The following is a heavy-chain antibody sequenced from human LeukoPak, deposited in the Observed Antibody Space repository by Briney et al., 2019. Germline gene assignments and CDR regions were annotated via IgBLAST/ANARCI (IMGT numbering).Heavy chain of an antibody. V-gene: IGHV1-46*01. Sequence: ASVKVSCKASGYTFTSYYMHWVRQAPGQGLEWMGIINPSGGSTSYAQKFQGRVTVTRDTSTSTVYMELSSLRSEDTAVYYCARAELRYFDWPPGDYWGQGTLVTVSS. CDR2: INPSGGST. D-gene: IGHD3-9*01. J-gene: IGHJ4*02. CDR3: ARAELRYFDWPPGDY. CDR1: GYTFTSYY.